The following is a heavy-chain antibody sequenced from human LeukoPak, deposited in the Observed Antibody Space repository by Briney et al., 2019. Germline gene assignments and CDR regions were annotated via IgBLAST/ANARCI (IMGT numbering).Heavy chain of an antibody. V-gene: IGHV4-59*01. J-gene: IGHJ4*02. D-gene: IGHD4-17*01. CDR1: GGSISSYY. CDR3: ARDDGDYDYYFDY. CDR2: IYYSGST. Sequence: SETLSLTCTVSGGSISSYYWSSIRQPPGKGLEWIGYIYYSGSTNYNPSLKSRVTISVDTSKNQFSLKLSSVTAADTAVYYCARDDGDYDYYFDYWGQGTLVTVSS.